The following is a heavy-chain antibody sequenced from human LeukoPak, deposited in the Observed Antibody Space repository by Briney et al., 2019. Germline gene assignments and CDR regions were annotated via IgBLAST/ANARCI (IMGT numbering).Heavy chain of an antibody. CDR1: GYTFTSYG. D-gene: IGHD3-16*01. V-gene: IGHV1-18*01. CDR2: ISAYNGNT. CDR3: ARDLNYDYVWGSYTLFDY. J-gene: IGHJ4*02. Sequence: GASVKVSCKASGYTFTSYGISWVRQAPGQGLEWIGWISAYNGNTNYAQKLQGRVTMTTDTSTSTAYMELRSLRSDDTAVYYCARDLNYDYVWGSYTLFDYWGQGTLVTVSS.